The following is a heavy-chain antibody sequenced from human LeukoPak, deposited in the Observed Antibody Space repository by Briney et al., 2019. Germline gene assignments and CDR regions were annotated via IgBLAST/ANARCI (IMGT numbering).Heavy chain of an antibody. D-gene: IGHD6-6*01. CDR1: GGSISSHY. Sequence: PSETLSLTCTVSGGSISSHYWSWIRQPPGKGLEWLGYIYYSGSTNYNPSLKSRVTISVDTSKNQFSLKLSSVTAADTAVYYCAATYSSSSYEYFQHWGQGTLVTVSS. V-gene: IGHV4-59*11. CDR2: IYYSGST. J-gene: IGHJ1*01. CDR3: AATYSSSSYEYFQH.